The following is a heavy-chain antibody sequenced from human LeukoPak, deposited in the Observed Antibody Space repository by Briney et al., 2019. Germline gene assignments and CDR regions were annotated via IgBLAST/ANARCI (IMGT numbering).Heavy chain of an antibody. J-gene: IGHJ4*02. CDR3: ARAERGGGRYSYYFDY. Sequence: HAGGSLRLSCAASGLTFSSYEMNWVRQAPGKGLEWVSYIGSSGSTIYYADSVKGRFTISRDNAKNSLYLQMNSLRAEDTAVYYCARAERGGGRYSYYFDYWGQGTLVTVSS. V-gene: IGHV3-48*03. D-gene: IGHD1-26*01. CDR2: IGSSGSTI. CDR1: GLTFSSYE.